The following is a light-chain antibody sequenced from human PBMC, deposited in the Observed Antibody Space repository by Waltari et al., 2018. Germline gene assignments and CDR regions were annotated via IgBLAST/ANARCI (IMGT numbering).Light chain of an antibody. CDR2: DVS. J-gene: IGLJ2*01. CDR3: SSQSSDNVVL. V-gene: IGLV2-14*03. Sequence: QSALPQPASVSGSPGPSTTISCTGPSSDVGGYNSVSWSQDPPGQAPKVIIYDVSDRPSGISERFSGSKSGNTASLAISGLQAEDEADYYCSSQSSDNVVLFGGGTKLTVL. CDR1: SSDVGGYNS.